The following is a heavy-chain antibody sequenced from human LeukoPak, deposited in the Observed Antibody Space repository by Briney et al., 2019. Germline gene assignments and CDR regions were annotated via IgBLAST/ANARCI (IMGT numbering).Heavy chain of an antibody. CDR3: ARTAGRTFDY. V-gene: IGHV1-8*01. CDR1: GYTFTSFD. CDR2: MNPNSGNT. Sequence: ASVKVSCKASGYTFTSFDINWVRQATGQGLEWMGWMNPNSGNTGYAQKFQGRVTMTRDTSTSTVYMELSSLRSEDTAVYYCARTAGRTFDYWGQGTLVTVSS. J-gene: IGHJ4*02. D-gene: IGHD6-6*01.